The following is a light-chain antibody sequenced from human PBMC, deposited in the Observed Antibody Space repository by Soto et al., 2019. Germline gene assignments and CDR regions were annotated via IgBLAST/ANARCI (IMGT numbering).Light chain of an antibody. CDR2: DAS. J-gene: IGKJ2*01. CDR3: QQYNNPYT. V-gene: IGKV1-5*01. CDR1: QSISSW. Sequence: DIQMTQSPSTLSASVGDRVTITCRASQSISSWLAWYQQKPGKAPKLLIYDASSLESGVPSRFSGSGSGTEFTHTICSLQPDDFATYYCQQYNNPYTFGQGTKLAIK.